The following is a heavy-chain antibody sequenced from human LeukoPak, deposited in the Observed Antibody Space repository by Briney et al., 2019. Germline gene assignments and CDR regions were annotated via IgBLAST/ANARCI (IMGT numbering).Heavy chain of an antibody. D-gene: IGHD5-12*01. CDR1: GFTFSSSW. CDR2: INSDGSGT. CDR3: ARDLATSRWFDP. Sequence: GGSLRLSCAASGFTFSSSWMHWVRQASGKGLVWVSRINSDGSGTTDADSVKGRFTISRDNAKNSLYLQMNSLRAEDTAVYYCARDLATSRWFDPWGQGTLVTVSS. J-gene: IGHJ5*02. V-gene: IGHV3-74*03.